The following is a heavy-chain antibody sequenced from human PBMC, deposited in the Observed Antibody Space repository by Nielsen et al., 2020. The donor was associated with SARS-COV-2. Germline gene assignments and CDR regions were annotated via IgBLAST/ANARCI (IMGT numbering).Heavy chain of an antibody. D-gene: IGHD4-23*01. CDR3: AREGGDYGGYYFDY. CDR2: ISVSGT. J-gene: IGHJ4*02. Sequence: GESLKISCAASGFTFSSYAMSWVRQAPGKGLEWVSAISVSGTYYADSVRGRFTISRDNSKKTLYLQMNSLRAEDTALYYCAREGGDYGGYYFDYWGQGALVTVSS. V-gene: IGHV3-23*01. CDR1: GFTFSSYA.